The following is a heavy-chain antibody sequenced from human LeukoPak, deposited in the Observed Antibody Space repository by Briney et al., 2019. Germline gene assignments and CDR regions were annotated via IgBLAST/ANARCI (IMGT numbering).Heavy chain of an antibody. D-gene: IGHD3-22*01. CDR1: GGSFSGYY. CDR3: ARKNRNHYYDSSGKGYFQH. J-gene: IGHJ1*01. V-gene: IGHV4-34*01. Sequence: ASETLSLTCAVYGGSFSGYYWSWIRQPPGKGLEWIGEINHSGSTNYNPSLKSRVTISVDTSKDQFSLKLSSVTAADTAVYYCARKNRNHYYDSSGKGYFQHWGQGTLVTVSS. CDR2: INHSGST.